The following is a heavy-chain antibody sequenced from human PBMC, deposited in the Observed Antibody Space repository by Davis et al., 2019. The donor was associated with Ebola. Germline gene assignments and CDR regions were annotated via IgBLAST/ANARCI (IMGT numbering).Heavy chain of an antibody. D-gene: IGHD5-18*01. CDR1: GFTFSSYS. CDR2: ISSSNSYI. J-gene: IGHJ4*02. CDR3: ARDTEGGSRGYPFDS. V-gene: IGHV3-21*01. Sequence: GSLRLSCAASGFTFSSYSMNWVRQAPGKGLEWVSSISSSNSYIYYADSVKGRFTISRDSAKNSLYLQMNSLRADDTAVYYCARDTEGGSRGYPFDSWGQGTLVTVSS.